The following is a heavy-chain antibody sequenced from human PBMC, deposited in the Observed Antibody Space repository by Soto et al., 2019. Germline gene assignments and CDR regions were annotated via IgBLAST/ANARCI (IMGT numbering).Heavy chain of an antibody. D-gene: IGHD3-10*01. CDR2: ISAHNGKT. V-gene: IGHV1-18*01. CDR1: GYIFTSYG. J-gene: IGHJ4*02. Sequence: QAHLVQSGPEVKKPGASVKVSCKGSGYIFTSYGIAWVRQAPGQGLEWMGWISAHNGKTEYAQKFQGRVTVTRDTSTSTAYLELRRLRSDDTALYYCARGRYGAYWGQGALVTVSS. CDR3: ARGRYGAY.